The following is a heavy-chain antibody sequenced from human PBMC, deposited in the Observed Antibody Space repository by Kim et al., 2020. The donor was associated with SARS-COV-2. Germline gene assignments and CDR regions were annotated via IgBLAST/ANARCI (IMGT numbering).Heavy chain of an antibody. V-gene: IGHV3-23*01. CDR3: AKVSDYYGSGSYDAFDI. J-gene: IGHJ3*02. Sequence: VKGRFTISRDNSKNTLDLQMNSLRAEDTAVYYCAKVSDYYGSGSYDAFDIWGQGTMVTVSS. D-gene: IGHD3-10*01.